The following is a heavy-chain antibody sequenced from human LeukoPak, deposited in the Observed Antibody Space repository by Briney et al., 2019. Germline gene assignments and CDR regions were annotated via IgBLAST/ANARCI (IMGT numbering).Heavy chain of an antibody. D-gene: IGHD6-6*01. V-gene: IGHV1-46*01. CDR3: ATKMGQLVQYNYYGMDV. CDR2: INPSGGST. CDR1: GYTFTSYY. J-gene: IGHJ6*02. Sequence: GASVKVSCKASGYTFTSYYMHWVRQAPGQGLEWMGIINPSGGSTSYAQKFQGRVTMTEDTSTDTVYMELSSLRSEDTAVYYCATKMGQLVQYNYYGMDVWGQGTTVTVSS.